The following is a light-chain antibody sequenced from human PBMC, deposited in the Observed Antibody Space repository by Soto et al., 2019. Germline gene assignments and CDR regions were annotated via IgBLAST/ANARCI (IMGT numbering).Light chain of an antibody. CDR2: KTN. CDR3: ATWDDSLNTWV. V-gene: IGLV1-47*01. J-gene: IGLJ3*02. CDR1: RSNIGSNH. Sequence: QSVLTQPPSASGTPGQRVTISCSGSRSNIGSNHVSWYQQLPPAAPKVLIYKTNQRPSGVPDRFSASRSGTSASLAISGLLSEDEADYYCATWDDSLNTWVFGGGTKLTVL.